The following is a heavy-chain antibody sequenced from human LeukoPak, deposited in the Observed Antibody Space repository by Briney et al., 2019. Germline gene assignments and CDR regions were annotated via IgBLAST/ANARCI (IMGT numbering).Heavy chain of an antibody. CDR1: GGSFSGYY. CDR2: INHSGST. Sequence: PSETLSLTCAVYGGSFSGYYWSWIRQPPGKGLEWIGEINHSGSTNYNPSLKSRVTISVDTSKNQFSLKLSSVTAADTAVYYCARHEYYDILTGYLQGDYFDYWGQGTLVTVSS. CDR3: ARHEYYDILTGYLQGDYFDY. V-gene: IGHV4-34*01. J-gene: IGHJ4*02. D-gene: IGHD3-9*01.